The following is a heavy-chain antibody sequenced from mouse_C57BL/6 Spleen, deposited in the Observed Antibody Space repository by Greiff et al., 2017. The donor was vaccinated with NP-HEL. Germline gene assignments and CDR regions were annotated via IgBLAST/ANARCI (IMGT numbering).Heavy chain of an antibody. CDR3: TRRGGSSEGYFDV. CDR2: IDPETGGT. CDR1: GYTFTDYE. Sequence: VQLQESGAELVRPGASVTLSCKASGYTFTDYEMHWVKQTPVHGLEWIGAIDPETGGTAYNQKFKGKAILTADKSSSTAYMELRSLTSEDSAVYYCTRRGGSSEGYFDVWGTGTTVTVSS. V-gene: IGHV1-15*01. J-gene: IGHJ1*03. D-gene: IGHD1-1*01.